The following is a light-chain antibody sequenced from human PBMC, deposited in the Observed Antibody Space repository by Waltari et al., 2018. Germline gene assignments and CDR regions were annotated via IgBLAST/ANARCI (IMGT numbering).Light chain of an antibody. CDR3: QSADDSGDHVL. V-gene: IGLV3-25*03. CDR1: ELADKY. Sequence: SPALTQPPSVSVSPGQTAIITCSGDELADKYIYCFQQKPGQAPVVVIRRNTGVPSGIPERFSASDAGTTGTLVISGVQAEDEAEYYCQSADDSGDHVLFGGGTKLTVL. J-gene: IGLJ2*01. CDR2: RNT.